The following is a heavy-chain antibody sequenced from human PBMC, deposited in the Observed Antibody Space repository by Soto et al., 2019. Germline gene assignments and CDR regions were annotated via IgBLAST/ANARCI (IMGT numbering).Heavy chain of an antibody. CDR3: ARPGPLRYFDWTPDYYYGMDV. CDR1: GFTFSSYA. CDR2: ISYDGSNK. D-gene: IGHD3-9*01. V-gene: IGHV3-30-3*01. J-gene: IGHJ6*02. Sequence: QVQLVESGGGVVQPGRSLRLSCAASGFTFSSYAMHWVRQAPGKGLEWVAVISYDGSNKYYADSVKGRFTISRDNSKNTLYLQMNSLRAEDTAVYYCARPGPLRYFDWTPDYYYGMDVWGQGTTVTVSS.